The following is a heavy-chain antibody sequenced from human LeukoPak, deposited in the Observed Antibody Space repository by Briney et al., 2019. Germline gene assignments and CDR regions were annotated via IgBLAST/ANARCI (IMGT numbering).Heavy chain of an antibody. CDR2: IYTSGST. CDR3: ARGYCSGGYCYDFNY. J-gene: IGHJ4*02. Sequence: SETLSLTCTVSGYSITSGSYYWSWIRQPAGKGLEWIGRIYTSGSTNYNPSLRSRITMSLDTSKNQFSLKLNSVTAADTAIYYCARGYCSGGYCYDFNYWGPGTLVTVSS. CDR1: GYSITSGSYY. V-gene: IGHV4-61*02. D-gene: IGHD2-15*01.